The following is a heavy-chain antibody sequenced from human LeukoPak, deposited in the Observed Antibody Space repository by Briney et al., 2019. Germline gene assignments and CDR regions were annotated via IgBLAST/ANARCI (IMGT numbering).Heavy chain of an antibody. D-gene: IGHD2-2*01. J-gene: IGHJ6*02. Sequence: PSETLSLTCTVSGGSISSYYWSWIRQPPGKGLEWIGYIYYSGSTNYNPSLKSRVTISVDTSKNQFSLKLSSVTAADTAMYYCARDRSVPAAIDPYYYYGMDVWGQGTTVTVSS. V-gene: IGHV4-59*01. CDR3: ARDRSVPAAIDPYYYYGMDV. CDR2: IYYSGST. CDR1: GGSISSYY.